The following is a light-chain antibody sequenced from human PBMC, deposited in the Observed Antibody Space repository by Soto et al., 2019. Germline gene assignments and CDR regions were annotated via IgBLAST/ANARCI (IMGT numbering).Light chain of an antibody. CDR1: SSDVGSYNL. CDR3: SSYTSSNTQV. J-gene: IGLJ3*02. V-gene: IGLV2-14*02. CDR2: EVR. Sequence: QSALTQPASVSGSPGQSITISCTGTSSDVGSYNLVSWYQQHPGTAPKLMIYEVRNRPSGVSNRFSGSKSGSTASLTISGLQAEDEADYYCSSYTSSNTQVFGGGTKLTVL.